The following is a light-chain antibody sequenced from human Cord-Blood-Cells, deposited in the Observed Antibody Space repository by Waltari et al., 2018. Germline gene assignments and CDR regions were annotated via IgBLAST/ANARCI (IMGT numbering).Light chain of an antibody. CDR2: SNN. V-gene: IGLV1-44*01. J-gene: IGLJ3*02. CDR3: AAWDDSLNGPV. CDR1: SSNIGSHT. Sequence: QSVLTQPPSASGTPGQRVTISCSGSSSNIGSHTVNWYQQRPGTAPKLLIYSNNQRPSGVPDRFSGSKSGTSASLAISGLQSEDEADYYCAAWDDSLNGPVFGGGTKLTVL.